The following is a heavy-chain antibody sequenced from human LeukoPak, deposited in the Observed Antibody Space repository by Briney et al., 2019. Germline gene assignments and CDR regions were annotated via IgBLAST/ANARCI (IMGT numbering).Heavy chain of an antibody. CDR3: AADLNYYDSSGSGDY. J-gene: IGHJ4*02. CDR1: GFTSTSSA. CDR2: IVVGSGNT. Sequence: SVKVSCKASGFTSTSSAMQWVRQARGQRLEWIEWIVVGSGNTNYAQKFQERVTITRDMSTSTAYMELTSLRSEDTAVYYCAADLNYYDSSGSGDYWGQGTLVTVSS. D-gene: IGHD3-22*01. V-gene: IGHV1-58*02.